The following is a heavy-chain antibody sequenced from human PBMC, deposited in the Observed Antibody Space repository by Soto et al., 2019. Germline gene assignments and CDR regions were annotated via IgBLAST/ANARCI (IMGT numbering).Heavy chain of an antibody. CDR3: ARAALPSTSLYGMDV. V-gene: IGHV3-13*01. J-gene: IGHJ6*02. Sequence: HVGCLRLSCATGGSIFTGYDMHWERQARGKGLEWVSRIATGGDTYYSGSVKGRFIISRDCAKNSVYLQMNNLRAGDTAVYYCARAALPSTSLYGMDVWGQGTTVTVSS. CDR2: IATGGDT. CDR1: GSIFTGYD. D-gene: IGHD3-3*02.